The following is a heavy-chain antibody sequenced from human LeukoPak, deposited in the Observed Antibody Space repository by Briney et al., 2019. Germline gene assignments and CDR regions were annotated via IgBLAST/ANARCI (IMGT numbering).Heavy chain of an antibody. Sequence: GGSLRLSCAASGFTFSNAWMSWVRQAPGKGLEWVGRIKSKTDGGTTDYAAPVKGRFTISRDDSKNTLYLQMNSLRAEDTAVYYCAKDGMIVVVYYYFDYWGQGTLVTVSS. J-gene: IGHJ4*02. CDR1: GFTFSNAW. CDR2: IKSKTDGGTT. D-gene: IGHD3-22*01. V-gene: IGHV3-15*01. CDR3: AKDGMIVVVYYYFDY.